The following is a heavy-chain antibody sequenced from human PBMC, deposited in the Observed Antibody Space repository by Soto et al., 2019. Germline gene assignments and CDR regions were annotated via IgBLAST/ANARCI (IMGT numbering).Heavy chain of an antibody. D-gene: IGHD1-26*01. J-gene: IGHJ3*02. CDR1: GYTFTSSA. V-gene: IGHV1-3*01. Sequence: GASVKVSCKASGYTFTSSAMHWVRQAPGQRLEWMGWINAGNGNTKYSQKFQGRVTITRDTSASTAYMELSSLRSEDTAVYYCALTFGVGATRSGAFDIWGQGTMVTVSS. CDR3: ALTFGVGATRSGAFDI. CDR2: INAGNGNT.